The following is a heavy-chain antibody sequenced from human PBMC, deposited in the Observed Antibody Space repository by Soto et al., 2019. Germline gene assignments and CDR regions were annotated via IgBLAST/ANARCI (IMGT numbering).Heavy chain of an antibody. J-gene: IGHJ5*02. CDR3: ARGWMGVPAAEEAGWFDP. Sequence: QVQLQESGPGLVKPSETLSLTCTVSGGSISSYYWSWIRQPAGKGLEWIGRIYTSGSTNYTPSLKSRVTMSVDTSKNQFSLKLSFVTAADTAVYYCARGWMGVPAAEEAGWFDPWGQGTLVTVSS. V-gene: IGHV4-4*07. D-gene: IGHD2-2*01. CDR1: GGSISSYY. CDR2: IYTSGST.